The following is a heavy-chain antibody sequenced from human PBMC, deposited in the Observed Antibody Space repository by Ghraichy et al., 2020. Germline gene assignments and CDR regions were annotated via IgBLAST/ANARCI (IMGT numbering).Heavy chain of an antibody. D-gene: IGHD2-2*01. CDR1: GFTFSSYA. J-gene: IGHJ4*02. V-gene: IGHV3-64*01. Sequence: SLRLSCAASGFTFSSYAMHWVRQAPGKGLEYVSAISSNGGSTYYANSVKGRFTISRDNSKNTLYLQMGSLRAEDMAVYYCARGASHCSSTSCYVDYWGQGTLVTVSS. CDR2: ISSNGGST. CDR3: ARGASHCSSTSCYVDY.